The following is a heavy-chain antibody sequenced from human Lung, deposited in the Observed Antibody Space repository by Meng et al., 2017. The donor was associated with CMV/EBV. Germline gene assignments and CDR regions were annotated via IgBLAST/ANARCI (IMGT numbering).Heavy chain of an antibody. Sequence: GEXXKISCAASGFTFSSYAMSWVRQAPGKGLEWVSAISGSGGSTYYADSVKGRFTISRDNSKNTLYLQMNSLRAEDTAVYYCAKDDRSGWYSDYWGQGTLVTVSS. V-gene: IGHV3-23*01. CDR2: ISGSGGST. CDR1: GFTFSSYA. D-gene: IGHD6-19*01. CDR3: AKDDRSGWYSDY. J-gene: IGHJ4*02.